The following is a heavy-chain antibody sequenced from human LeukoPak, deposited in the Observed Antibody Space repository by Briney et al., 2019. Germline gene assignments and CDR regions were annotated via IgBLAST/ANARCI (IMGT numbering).Heavy chain of an antibody. Sequence: SVKVSCKASGGTFSSYAISWVRQAPGQGLEWMGGIIPIFGTANYAQKFQGRVTITTDESTSTAYMELSSLRAEDTAVYYCARDSPSSTSWGYWGQGTLVTVSS. CDR1: GGTFSSYA. J-gene: IGHJ4*02. V-gene: IGHV1-69*05. CDR3: ARDSPSSTSWGY. D-gene: IGHD2-2*01. CDR2: IIPIFGTA.